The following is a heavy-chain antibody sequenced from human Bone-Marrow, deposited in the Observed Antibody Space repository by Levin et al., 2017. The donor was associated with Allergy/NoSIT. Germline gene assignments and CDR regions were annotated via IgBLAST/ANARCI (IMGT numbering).Heavy chain of an antibody. V-gene: IGHV3-30*04. J-gene: IGHJ6*02. CDR1: GFTFSSYA. Sequence: GESLKISCAASGFTFSSYAMHWVRQAPGKGLEWVAVISYDGSNKYYADSVKGRFTISRDNSKNTLYLQMNSLRAEDTAVYYCARDKRSYVAYYYYGMDVWGQGTTVTVSS. CDR3: ARDKRSYVAYYYYGMDV. CDR2: ISYDGSNK. D-gene: IGHD1-26*01.